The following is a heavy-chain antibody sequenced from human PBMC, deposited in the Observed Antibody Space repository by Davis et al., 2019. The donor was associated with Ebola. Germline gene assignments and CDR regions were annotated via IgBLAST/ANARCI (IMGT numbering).Heavy chain of an antibody. CDR3: ARTPRYFDPYYYYYMEV. CDR2: IIPIFGTA. Sequence: SVEVSCKASGGTFSSYAISWVRQAPGQGLEWMGGIIPIFGTANYAQKFQGRVTITADESTSTAYMELSSLRSEDTSVYYCARTPRYFDPYYYYYMEVWGKGTTVTVSS. CDR1: GGTFSSYA. J-gene: IGHJ6*03. V-gene: IGHV1-69*13. D-gene: IGHD3-9*01.